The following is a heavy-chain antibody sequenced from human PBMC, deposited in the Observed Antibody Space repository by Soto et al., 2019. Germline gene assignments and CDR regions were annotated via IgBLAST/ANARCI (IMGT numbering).Heavy chain of an antibody. J-gene: IGHJ4*02. CDR3: AKDGGSGWYLVYFDY. V-gene: IGHV3-30*18. D-gene: IGHD6-19*01. CDR1: GFTFSSYG. Sequence: PGGSLRLSCAASGFTFSSYGMHWVRQAPGKGLEWVAVISYDGSNKYYADSVKGRFTISRDNSKNTLYLQMNSLRAEDTAVYYCAKDGGSGWYLVYFDYWGQGTLVTVSS. CDR2: ISYDGSNK.